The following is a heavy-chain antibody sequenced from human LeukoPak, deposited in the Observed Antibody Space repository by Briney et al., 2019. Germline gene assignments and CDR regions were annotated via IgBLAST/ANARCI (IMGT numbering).Heavy chain of an antibody. J-gene: IGHJ4*02. CDR3: ARDRGGYSYGYRFDY. CDR1: GYTFTSYY. V-gene: IGHV1-46*01. CDR2: INPSGGST. Sequence: ASVKVSCKASGYTFTSYYMHWARQAPGQGLEWMGIINPSGGSTSYAQKFQGRVTMTRDTSTSTVYMELSSLRSEDTAVYYCARDRGGYSYGYRFDYWGQGTLVTVSS. D-gene: IGHD5-18*01.